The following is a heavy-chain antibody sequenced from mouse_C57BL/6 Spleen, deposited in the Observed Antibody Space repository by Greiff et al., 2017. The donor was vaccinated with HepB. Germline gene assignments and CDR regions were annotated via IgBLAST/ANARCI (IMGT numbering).Heavy chain of an antibody. CDR3: ARSSYYGSSYDWYFDV. J-gene: IGHJ1*03. V-gene: IGHV1-54*01. Sequence: VQLQESGAELVRPGTSVKVSCKASGYAFTNYLIEWVKQRHGQGLEWIGVINPGSGGTNYNEKFKGKATLTADKSSSTSYMQLSSLTSEDAAVYCCARSSYYGSSYDWYFDVWGTGTTVTVSS. CDR2: INPGSGGT. D-gene: IGHD1-1*01. CDR1: GYAFTNYL.